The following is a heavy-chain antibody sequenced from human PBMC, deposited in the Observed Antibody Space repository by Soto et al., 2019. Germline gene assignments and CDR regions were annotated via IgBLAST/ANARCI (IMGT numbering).Heavy chain of an antibody. Sequence: SVKVSCKASGYTFTGYYMHWVRQAPGQGLEWMGWINPNSGGTNYAQKFQGWVTMTRDTSISTAYMELSRLRSDDTAVYYCARSEYYDFWSGYFSGYYYYYGMDVWGQGTTVTVSS. CDR1: GYTFTGYY. CDR2: INPNSGGT. J-gene: IGHJ6*02. CDR3: ARSEYYDFWSGYFSGYYYYYGMDV. V-gene: IGHV1-2*04. D-gene: IGHD3-3*01.